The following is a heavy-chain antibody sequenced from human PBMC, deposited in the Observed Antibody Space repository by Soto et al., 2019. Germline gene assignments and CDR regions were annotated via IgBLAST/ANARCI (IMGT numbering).Heavy chain of an antibody. CDR1: GFSFSSYG. CDR3: AKGQRRCPEYLHH. V-gene: IGHV3-30*18. Sequence: QVQLVESGGGVVQPGRSLRLSCAASGFSFSSYGMHWVRQAPGTGLEWVAVISYDGSNKYYADSVKGRFTISRDNSKNTLSLQMNSLRAEDTAVYDCAKGQRRCPEYLHHCGQGTLVTVSS. CDR2: ISYDGSNK. J-gene: IGHJ1*01.